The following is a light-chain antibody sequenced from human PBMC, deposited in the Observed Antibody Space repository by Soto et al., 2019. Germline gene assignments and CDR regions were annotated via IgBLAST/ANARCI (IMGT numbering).Light chain of an antibody. V-gene: IGKV3-11*01. J-gene: IGKJ5*01. CDR2: DVS. CDR1: QSVSSR. Sequence: EIVLTQSPVTLSLSPGERATLSCGASQSVSSRLAWYQQKPGQAPRLHIYDVSNRATGIPARFSGSGSGTDFTLTISSLEPEDFAVYYCQQRDYWQVTFGQGTRLEIK. CDR3: QQRDYWQVT.